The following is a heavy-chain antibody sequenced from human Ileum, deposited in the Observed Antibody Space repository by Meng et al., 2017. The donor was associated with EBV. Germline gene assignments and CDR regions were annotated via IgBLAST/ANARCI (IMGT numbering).Heavy chain of an antibody. CDR2: IYKSGST. D-gene: IGHD3-22*01. J-gene: IGHJ4*02. CDR3: ARGGDTSGYSLDY. Sequence: VQLQESGPGLVKPSQTLSRTCAVSGGSISSGGYYWSWIRQPPGKGLEWIGYIYKSGSTYYNPSLTSRVTISVDTSKNQFFLKLGSVTAADTGVYYCARGGDTSGYSLDYWGQGILVTVSS. CDR1: GGSISSGGYY. V-gene: IGHV4-30-4*01.